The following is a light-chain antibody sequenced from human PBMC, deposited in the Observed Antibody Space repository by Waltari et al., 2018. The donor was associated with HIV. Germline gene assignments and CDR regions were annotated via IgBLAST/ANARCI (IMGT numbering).Light chain of an antibody. CDR3: QAWDSSTADYV. V-gene: IGLV3-1*01. CDR2: QDT. CDR1: KLGAKY. J-gene: IGLJ1*01. Sequence: SYELTQPPSVSVSPGQTASITCSGDKLGAKYASWYQQKPGQSPVLVIYQDTKRPSGIPERFSGSNSGNTATLTISGTQAMDEADYYCQAWDSSTADYVFGTVTKVTVL.